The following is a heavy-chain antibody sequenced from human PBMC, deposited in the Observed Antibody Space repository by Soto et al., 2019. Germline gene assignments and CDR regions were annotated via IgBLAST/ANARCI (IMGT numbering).Heavy chain of an antibody. D-gene: IGHD2-15*01. CDR3: ARGRYCSGGSCSTDY. CDR1: GFTFSSYA. Sequence: PGGSLRLSCAASGFTFSSYAMSWVRQAPGKGLEWVSAISGSGGSTYYADSVKGRFTISRDNSKNTLYLQMNSLRAEDTAVYYCARGRYCSGGSCSTDYWGLGTLVTVSS. J-gene: IGHJ4*02. V-gene: IGHV3-23*01. CDR2: ISGSGGST.